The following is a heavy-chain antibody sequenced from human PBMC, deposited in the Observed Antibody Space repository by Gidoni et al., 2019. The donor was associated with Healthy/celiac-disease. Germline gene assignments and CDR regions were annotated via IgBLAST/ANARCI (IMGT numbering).Heavy chain of an antibody. CDR3: ARDREGSGWLGYYFDY. Sequence: QVQLVQSGAEVKKPGASVKVSCKASGYTFTSYAMHWVRQAPGQRLEWMGWINAGNGNTKDSQKFQGRVTITRDTSASTAYMELSSLRSEDTAVYYCARDREGSGWLGYYFDYWGQGTLVTVSS. V-gene: IGHV1-3*01. CDR1: GYTFTSYA. J-gene: IGHJ4*02. CDR2: INAGNGNT. D-gene: IGHD6-19*01.